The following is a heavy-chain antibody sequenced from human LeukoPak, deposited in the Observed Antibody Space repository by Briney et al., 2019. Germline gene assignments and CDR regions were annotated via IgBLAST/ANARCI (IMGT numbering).Heavy chain of an antibody. CDR3: ARPPVCGGDCYGGDAFDI. Sequence: SETLSLTCAVSGGSISSGGYSWSWIRQPPGKGLEWIGYIYHSGSTYYNPSLKSRVTISVDRSKNQFSLKLSSVTAADTAVYYCARPPVCGGDCYGGDAFDIWGQGTMVTVSS. D-gene: IGHD2-21*02. V-gene: IGHV4-30-2*01. CDR1: GGSISSGGYS. CDR2: IYHSGST. J-gene: IGHJ3*02.